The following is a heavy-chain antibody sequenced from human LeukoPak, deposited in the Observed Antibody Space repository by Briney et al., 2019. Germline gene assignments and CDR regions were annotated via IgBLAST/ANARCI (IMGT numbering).Heavy chain of an antibody. D-gene: IGHD4-17*01. V-gene: IGHV1-2*02. Sequence: GASVKVSCKASGYTFTGYYMHWVRQAPGQGLEWMGWINPNSGGTNYAQKFQGRVTMTRDTSISTAYMELSRLRSDDTAVYYCARESGDDYGDYDYYYYYMDVWGKGTTVTVSS. J-gene: IGHJ6*03. CDR3: ARESGDDYGDYDYYYYYMDV. CDR2: INPNSGGT. CDR1: GYTFTGYY.